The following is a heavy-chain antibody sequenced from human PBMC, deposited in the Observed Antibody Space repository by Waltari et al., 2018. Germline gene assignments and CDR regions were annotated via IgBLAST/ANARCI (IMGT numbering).Heavy chain of an antibody. Sequence: EVQLVESGGGLVQVGGSLRLSCVASGFRFRTKCMSWVRQAPGKGLECLANINQDGSEKYSVDSVKGRFTISRDNAKNSLFLQMNSLRAEDTAVYYCAKYDFWTGYSFDCWGQGTLVTVSS. CDR1: GFRFRTKC. V-gene: IGHV3-7*01. CDR3: AKYDFWTGYSFDC. D-gene: IGHD3-3*01. CDR2: INQDGSEK. J-gene: IGHJ4*02.